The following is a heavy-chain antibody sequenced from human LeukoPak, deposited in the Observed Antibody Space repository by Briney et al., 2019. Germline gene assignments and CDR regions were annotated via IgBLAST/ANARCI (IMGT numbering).Heavy chain of an antibody. CDR2: IIKRASGGAT. V-gene: IGHV3-49*04. J-gene: IGHJ4*02. CDR3: TRGYNRPFDY. D-gene: IGHD5-18*01. CDR1: GFALGDFA. Sequence: GGSLRLSCPASGFALGDFAMKWVRPAPGEGLGWVGFIIKRASGGATEYAASVKGRFTISRDDSKSIAYLQVNSLTTDDTAVYYCTRGYNRPFDYWGQGTLVTVSS.